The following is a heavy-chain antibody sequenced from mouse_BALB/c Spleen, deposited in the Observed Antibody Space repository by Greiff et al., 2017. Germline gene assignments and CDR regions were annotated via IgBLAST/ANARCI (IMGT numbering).Heavy chain of an antibody. CDR1: GYTFTSYV. CDR2: INPYNDGT. V-gene: IGHV1-14*01. Sequence: SGPELVKPGASVKMSCKASGYTFTSYVMHWVKQRPGQGLEWIGYINPYNDGTKYNEKFKGKATLTSDKSSSTAYMELSSLTSEDSAVYYCARVDYYAKDYFDYWGQGTTLTVSS. J-gene: IGHJ2*01. CDR3: ARVDYYAKDYFDY. D-gene: IGHD1-1*01.